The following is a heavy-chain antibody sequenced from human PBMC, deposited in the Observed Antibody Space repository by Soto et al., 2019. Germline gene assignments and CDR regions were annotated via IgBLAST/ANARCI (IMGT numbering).Heavy chain of an antibody. D-gene: IGHD3-9*01. V-gene: IGHV1-69*13. J-gene: IGHJ6*02. CDR2: IIPISGTA. CDR1: GGTFSSYA. CDR3: ARAAQMATILVIPQA. Sequence: SVTLSCMASGGTFSSYAISWVRQAPGQGLEWMGGIIPISGTANYAQKFQGRVTITADESTSTAYMELRSRRSEDTAVYYCARAAQMATILVIPQAWGLDPTASV.